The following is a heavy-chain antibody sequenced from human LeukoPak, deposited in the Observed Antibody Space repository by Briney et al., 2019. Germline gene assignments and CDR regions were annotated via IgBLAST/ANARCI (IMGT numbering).Heavy chain of an antibody. CDR2: ISFDGTDK. CDR3: ARGGIAEIEFYYFGVDV. V-gene: IGHV3-30*03. D-gene: IGHD6-13*01. CDR1: GFNFNHYA. J-gene: IGHJ6*02. Sequence: PGGSLRLSCAASGFNFNHYAMHWVRQAPGKGLEWVAVISFDGTDKYYGDSVKGRFTISRDNSKNTVYLRMNSLRPEDMGVYCCARGGIAEIEFYYFGVDVWGQGTTVAV.